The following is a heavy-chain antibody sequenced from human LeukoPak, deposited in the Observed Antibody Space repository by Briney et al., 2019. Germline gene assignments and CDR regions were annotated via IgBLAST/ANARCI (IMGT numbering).Heavy chain of an antibody. D-gene: IGHD3-10*01. J-gene: IGHJ4*02. V-gene: IGHV3-30*02. CDR3: AKDGYGSGSYFDY. CDR2: IRYDGSNK. CDR1: GFTFSSYG. Sequence: PGGSLRLSCAASGFTFSSYGMHWVRQAPGKGLEWVTFIRYDGSNKYYADSVKGRFTISRDNSKNTLYLQMNSLRTEDTAVYYCAKDGYGSGSYFDYWGQGTLVTVFS.